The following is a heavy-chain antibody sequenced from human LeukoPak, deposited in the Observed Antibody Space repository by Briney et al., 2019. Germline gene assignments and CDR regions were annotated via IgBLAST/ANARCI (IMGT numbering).Heavy chain of an antibody. V-gene: IGHV3-48*03. CDR2: ISSSGTTI. D-gene: IGHD6-13*01. CDR1: GFTFSSYE. J-gene: IGHJ4*02. Sequence: GGSLRLSCAASGFTFSSYEMNWVRQAPGKALECVSYISSSGTTIYYADSVKGRFTISRDNAKNSLYLQMNSLRAEDTAVYYCAIGLFEEQQPYWGQGTLVTVSS. CDR3: AIGLFEEQQPY.